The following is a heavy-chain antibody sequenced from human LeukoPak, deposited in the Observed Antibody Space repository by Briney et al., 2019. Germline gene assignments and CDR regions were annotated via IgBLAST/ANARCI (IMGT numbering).Heavy chain of an antibody. J-gene: IGHJ5*02. CDR3: AKVPYYDFWSGSAWFDP. CDR2: MSRSGDII. D-gene: IGHD3-3*01. V-gene: IGHV3-48*01. Sequence: GGSLRLSCAASGFTFSDYNMNWVRQVPGKGLESVSYMSRSGDIIYYADSVKGRFTISRDNAKNSLYLQMNSLRAEDTAVYYCAKVPYYDFWSGSAWFDPWGQGTLVTVSS. CDR1: GFTFSDYN.